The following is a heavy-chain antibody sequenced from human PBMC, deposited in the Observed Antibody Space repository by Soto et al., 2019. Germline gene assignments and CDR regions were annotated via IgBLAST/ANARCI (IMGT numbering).Heavy chain of an antibody. CDR2: IYYSGST. J-gene: IGHJ4*02. V-gene: IGHV4-30-4*01. CDR3: ARTRTGTLTTDFAY. CDR1: GGSISSGDYY. D-gene: IGHD1-7*01. Sequence: QVQLQESGPGLVKTSQTLSLTCTVSGGSISSGDYYGSWLRQPPGKGLEWAGYIYYSGSTYYNQSLKSRVTISVDTSKNQCSVKLSSVTVADTAVYYCARTRTGTLTTDFAYWGQGTLVTVSS.